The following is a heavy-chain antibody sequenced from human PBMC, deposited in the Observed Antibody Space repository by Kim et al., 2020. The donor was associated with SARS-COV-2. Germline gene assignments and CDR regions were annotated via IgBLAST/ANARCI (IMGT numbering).Heavy chain of an antibody. D-gene: IGHD3-16*01. CDR1: GFTFSPYT. V-gene: IGHV3-21*01. CDR2: ISSSGDNI. Sequence: GGSLRLSCAASGFTFSPYTMHWVRQAPGKGLEWLSSISSSGDNIHYADSLKGRFTISRDNAKKILYLQMNSLRVEDTAVYYCAKGDLGDWFDPWGQGTLVTVSS. CDR3: AKGDLGDWFDP. J-gene: IGHJ5*02.